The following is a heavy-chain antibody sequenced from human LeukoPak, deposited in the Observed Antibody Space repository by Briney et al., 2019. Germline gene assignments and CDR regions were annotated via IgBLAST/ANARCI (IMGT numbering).Heavy chain of an antibody. CDR3: AREDVGWVGSWSYYYMDV. CDR2: ISGSGGST. Sequence: QPGGSLRLSCAASGFTFSSYGMSWVRQAPGKGLEWVSAISGSGGSTYYADSVKGRFTISRDNSKNTLYLQMNSLRAEDTAVYYCAREDVGWVGSWSYYYMDVWGKGTTVTVSS. J-gene: IGHJ6*03. CDR1: GFTFSSYG. V-gene: IGHV3-23*01. D-gene: IGHD6-13*01.